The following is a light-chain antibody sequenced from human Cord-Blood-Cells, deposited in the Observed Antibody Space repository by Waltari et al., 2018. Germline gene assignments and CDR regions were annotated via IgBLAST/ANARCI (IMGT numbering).Light chain of an antibody. V-gene: IGLV1-40*01. CDR1: SPTLGAGFE. CDR3: QSYDSSLSGSYV. Sequence: QSVLTQPPSVSGAPGQRVPIPCTGSSPTLGAGFEYHGYQQLPGTAPKLLIYGNSNRPSGVPDRFSGSKSGTSASLAITGLQAEDEADYYCQSYDSSLSGSYVFGTGTKVTVL. CDR2: GNS. J-gene: IGLJ1*01.